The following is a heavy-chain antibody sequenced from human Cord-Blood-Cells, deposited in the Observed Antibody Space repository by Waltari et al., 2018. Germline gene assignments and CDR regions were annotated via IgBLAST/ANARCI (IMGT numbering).Heavy chain of an antibody. V-gene: IGHV3-9*01. CDR1: GFTFDDYA. J-gene: IGHJ4*02. CDR2: IRWNSGSR. Sequence: EVQLVESGGGLVQPGRSLRLSCAASGFTFDDYAMHWVRKAQGKGLEWVSGIRWNSGSRGYADSVKGRFTISRDNAKNSLYLQMNSLRAEDTALYYCAKDRAMVQGVTDFDYWGQGTLVTVSS. CDR3: AKDRAMVQGVTDFDY. D-gene: IGHD3-10*01.